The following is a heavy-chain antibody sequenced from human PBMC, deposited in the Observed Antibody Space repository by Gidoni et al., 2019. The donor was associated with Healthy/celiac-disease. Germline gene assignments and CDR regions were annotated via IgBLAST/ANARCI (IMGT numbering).Heavy chain of an antibody. D-gene: IGHD2-2*01. CDR1: GSTSTSYD. J-gene: IGHJ5*02. Sequence: QVQLVQSGAELKKPGASVKVSCKASGSTSTSYDINWVRQATGQGLEWMGWMNPNSGNTGYAQKFQGRVTMTRNTSISTAYMELSSLRSEDTAVYYCARGALVPAAALDSVFDPWGQGTLVTVSS. CDR2: MNPNSGNT. V-gene: IGHV1-8*01. CDR3: ARGALVPAAALDSVFDP.